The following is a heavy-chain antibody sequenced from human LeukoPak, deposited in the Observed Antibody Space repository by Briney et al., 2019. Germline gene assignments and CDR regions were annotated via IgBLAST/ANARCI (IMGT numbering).Heavy chain of an antibody. V-gene: IGHV3-30*18. J-gene: IGHJ4*02. CDR3: AKRYSSGWYYLDY. Sequence: GGSLRLSCAASGFTFNSYGMHWVRHAPGKGLEWVAVISYDETDKYYADSVKGRFTVSRDNSKNTLYLQMNSLRAEDTAVYYCAKRYSSGWYYLDYWGQGTLVTVSS. CDR1: GFTFNSYG. CDR2: ISYDETDK. D-gene: IGHD6-19*01.